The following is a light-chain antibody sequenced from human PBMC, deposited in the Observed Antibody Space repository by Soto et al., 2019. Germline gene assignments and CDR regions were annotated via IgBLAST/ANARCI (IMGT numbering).Light chain of an antibody. CDR3: QQSYSSPPT. Sequence: DSQMTQSPSSLSASVEGRVIITCRAIQSISKHLNWYQQKPGKAPKLLIFAASSLQSGVPSRFSGSRSGPDFTLTISSLQPEDFATYYCQQSYSSPPTFGQGTKVDIK. CDR2: AAS. V-gene: IGKV1-39*01. CDR1: QSISKH. J-gene: IGKJ1*01.